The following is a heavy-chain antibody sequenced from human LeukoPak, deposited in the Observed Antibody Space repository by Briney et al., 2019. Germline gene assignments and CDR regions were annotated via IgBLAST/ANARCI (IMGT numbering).Heavy chain of an antibody. CDR1: GGSISSSSYY. Sequence: PSETLSLTCIVSGGSISSSSYYWGWIRQPPGKGLEWIGSIYHSGSTYYNPSLKSRVTISVDTSKNQFSLNLSSVTAADTAVYYCARGVARSSKFHFSYYFDYWGQGTLVTVSS. CDR2: IYHSGST. CDR3: ARGVARSSKFHFSYYFDY. V-gene: IGHV4-39*07. D-gene: IGHD6-6*01. J-gene: IGHJ4*02.